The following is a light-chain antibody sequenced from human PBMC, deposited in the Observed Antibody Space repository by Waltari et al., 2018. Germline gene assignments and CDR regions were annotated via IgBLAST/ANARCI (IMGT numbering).Light chain of an antibody. Sequence: DIQMTQSPSTLYASVGDRVTITCRASQSVSNWLAWYQQKPGKAPNLLIYKASSLEGGVPSRFSGSGSGTEFTLTISSLQPDDFATYYCQQYNSYPWTFGQGTKVEIK. CDR3: QQYNSYPWT. CDR2: KAS. CDR1: QSVSNW. V-gene: IGKV1-5*03. J-gene: IGKJ1*01.